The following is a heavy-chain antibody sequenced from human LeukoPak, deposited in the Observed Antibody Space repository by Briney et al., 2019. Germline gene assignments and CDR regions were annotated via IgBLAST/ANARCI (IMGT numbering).Heavy chain of an antibody. D-gene: IGHD3-22*01. J-gene: IGHJ4*02. Sequence: GGSLRLSCAASGFTFSSYAMSGVRQAPGKGLEWVSAISGSGGSTYYADSVKGRFTISRDNSKNTLYLQMNSLRAEDTAVYYCAKWAHDSSGLEGFDYWGQGTLVTVSS. V-gene: IGHV3-23*01. CDR3: AKWAHDSSGLEGFDY. CDR2: ISGSGGST. CDR1: GFTFSSYA.